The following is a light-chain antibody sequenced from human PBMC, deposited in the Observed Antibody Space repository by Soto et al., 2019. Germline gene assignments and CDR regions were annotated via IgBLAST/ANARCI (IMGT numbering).Light chain of an antibody. Sequence: ESVWTQSPATMSFSPVERSTLYFSASQTVRNNYLAWYQQKPGQAPRLLIYDASSRATGIPDRFSGGGSGTDFTLTISRLETEDFAVYYCQQFSSYPLTCGRGTKGDIK. CDR2: DAS. V-gene: IGKV3-20*01. J-gene: IGKJ4*01. CDR1: QTVRNNY. CDR3: QQFSSYPLT.